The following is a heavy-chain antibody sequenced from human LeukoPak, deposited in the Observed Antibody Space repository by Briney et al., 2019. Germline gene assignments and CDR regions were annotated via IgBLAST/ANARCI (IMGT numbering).Heavy chain of an antibody. CDR3: ARGGPLIWAVMDY. CDR2: IYYGGST. J-gene: IGHJ4*02. CDR1: GGSVSSGSYY. V-gene: IGHV4-61*01. Sequence: SETLSLTCTVSGGSVSSGSYYWSWIRQPPGKGLEWIGYIYYGGSTNYNPSLKSRVTISVDTSKNQFSLKLSSVTAADTAVYYCARGGPLIWAVMDYWGQGTLVTVSS. D-gene: IGHD2-21*01.